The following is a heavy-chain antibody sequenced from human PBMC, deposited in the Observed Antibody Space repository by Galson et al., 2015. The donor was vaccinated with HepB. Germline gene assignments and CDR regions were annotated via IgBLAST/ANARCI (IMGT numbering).Heavy chain of an antibody. CDR2: IDAGNGNT. CDR3: ASPLHAYSISSGAFDM. CDR1: GYSFTSYT. Sequence: SVKVSCKGSGYSFTSYTMHWVRQAPGQGLEWMGWIDAGNGNTKYSQKFQGRVTITMDTSARTVYMELSSLRSEDTAVFYCASPLHAYSISSGAFDMWGQGTMVTVSS. D-gene: IGHD6-6*01. J-gene: IGHJ3*02. V-gene: IGHV1-3*01.